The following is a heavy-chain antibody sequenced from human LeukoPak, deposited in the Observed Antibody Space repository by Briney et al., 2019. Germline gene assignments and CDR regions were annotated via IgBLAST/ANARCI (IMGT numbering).Heavy chain of an antibody. CDR2: IHYSGST. Sequence: SETLSLTCTVSGGSISSYYWSWIRQSPGKGLEWIGYIHYSGSTNYNPSLESRVAISVDTSKNQFSLKLSSVTAADTAVYYCARAGTYYYDSSGFLWGQGSLVTVSS. J-gene: IGHJ4*02. CDR1: GGSISSYY. CDR3: ARAGTYYYDSSGFL. V-gene: IGHV4-59*01. D-gene: IGHD3-22*01.